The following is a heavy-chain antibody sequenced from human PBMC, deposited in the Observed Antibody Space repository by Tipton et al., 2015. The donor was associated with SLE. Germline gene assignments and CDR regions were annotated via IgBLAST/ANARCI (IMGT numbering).Heavy chain of an antibody. CDR1: GGYITSDIYY. CDR2: VYDSGTT. D-gene: IGHD1-26*01. J-gene: IGHJ4*02. Sequence: TLSLTCFVSGGYITSDIYYWGWIRQPPGKGLEWIGSVYDSGTTNCNPSLKSRVSISVDTSKNQFSLKLRPVTAADTAVYYCARGLFGWELPYWGQGTLVTVSS. CDR3: ARGLFGWELPY. V-gene: IGHV4-39*07.